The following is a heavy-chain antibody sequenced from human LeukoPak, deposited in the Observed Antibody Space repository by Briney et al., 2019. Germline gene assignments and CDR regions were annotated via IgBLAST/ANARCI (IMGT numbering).Heavy chain of an antibody. Sequence: GGSLRLSCAASGFTFSSYGMHWVRQAPGKGLEWVAFIRYDGSNKYYADSVKGRFTISRDNSKNTLCLQMNSLRAEDTAVYYCAKLGYSSSWYAPNFDYWGQGTLVTVSS. D-gene: IGHD6-13*01. J-gene: IGHJ4*02. CDR1: GFTFSSYG. V-gene: IGHV3-30*02. CDR2: IRYDGSNK. CDR3: AKLGYSSSWYAPNFDY.